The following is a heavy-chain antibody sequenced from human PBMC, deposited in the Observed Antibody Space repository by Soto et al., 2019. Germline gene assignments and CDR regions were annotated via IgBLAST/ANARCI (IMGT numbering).Heavy chain of an antibody. D-gene: IGHD6-6*01. V-gene: IGHV3-7*01. CDR3: ARSIAARLNWFNP. CDR1: GFTFSSYW. CDR2: IKQDGSEK. Sequence: GGSLRLSCAASGFTFSSYWMSWVRQAPGKGLEWVANIKQDGSEKYYVDSVKGRFTISRDNAKNSLYLQMNSLRAEDTAMYYCARSIAARLNWFNPWGQGTLVTVSS. J-gene: IGHJ5*02.